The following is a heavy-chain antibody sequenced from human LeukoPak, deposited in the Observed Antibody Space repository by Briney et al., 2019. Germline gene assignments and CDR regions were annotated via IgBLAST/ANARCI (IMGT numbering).Heavy chain of an antibody. CDR2: ISGGGGST. D-gene: IGHD3-10*01. V-gene: IGHV3-23*01. J-gene: IGHJ4*02. CDR3: AKGMVRGVIYPFDY. CDR1: GFTLGSDA. Sequence: GGSLRLSCAASGFTLGSDAMSGVSQAPGKGLGRVSGISGGGGSTYYADSVKGRFTISRDNSKNTLYLQMNSLRAEDTAVYYCAKGMVRGVIYPFDYWGQGTLVTVSS.